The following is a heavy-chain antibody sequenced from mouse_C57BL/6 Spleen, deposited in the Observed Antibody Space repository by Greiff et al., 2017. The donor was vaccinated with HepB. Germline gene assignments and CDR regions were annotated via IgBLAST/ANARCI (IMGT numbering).Heavy chain of an antibody. CDR3: ARSDYGSGAWFAY. CDR1: GYTFTDYN. D-gene: IGHD1-1*01. J-gene: IGHJ3*01. CDR2: INPNNGGT. Sequence: EVQLQQSGPELVKPGASVKIPCKASGYTFTDYNMDWVKQSHGKSLEWIGDINPNNGGTIYNQKFKGKATLTVDKSSSTAYMELRSLTSGDTAVYYCARSDYGSGAWFAYWGQGTLVTVSA. V-gene: IGHV1-18*01.